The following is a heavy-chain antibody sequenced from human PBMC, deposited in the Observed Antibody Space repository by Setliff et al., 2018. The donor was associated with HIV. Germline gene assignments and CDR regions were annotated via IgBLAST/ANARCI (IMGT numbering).Heavy chain of an antibody. CDR3: SRWXXXXXYFDY. D-gene: IGHD2-15*01. V-gene: IGHV1-69*06. CDR1: GGTFSSYA. Sequence: ASVKVSCKASGGTFSSYAISWVRQAPGQGLEWMGRIIPIFGTANYAQKFQGRVTITADKXTSTAYMELRILRSEDTAAYYCSRWXXXXXYFDYWGHVTLVTVSS. CDR2: IIPIFGTA. J-gene: IGHJ4*01.